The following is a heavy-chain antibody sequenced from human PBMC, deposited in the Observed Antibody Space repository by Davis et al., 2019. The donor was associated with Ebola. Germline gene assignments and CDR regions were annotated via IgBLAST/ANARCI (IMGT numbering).Heavy chain of an antibody. CDR2: SSGSGGST. V-gene: IGHV3-23*01. J-gene: IGHJ4*02. CDR1: GFTFSSYG. D-gene: IGHD2-2*02. Sequence: GESLKISCVASGFTFSSYGMSWVRQAPGKGLEWVSSSSGSGGSTHYVDSVKGRFNISRDNSKNSLYLQMNSLRAEDTAVYYCARAPDKAYQALYRCFDYWGQGTLVTVSS. CDR3: ARAPDKAYQALYRCFDY.